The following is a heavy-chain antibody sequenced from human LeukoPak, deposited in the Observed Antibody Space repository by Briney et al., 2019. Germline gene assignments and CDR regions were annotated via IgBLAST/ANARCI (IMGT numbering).Heavy chain of an antibody. Sequence: GGSLRLSCAASGFTVSSNYMSWVRQAPGKGLEWVSVIYSGGSTYYADSVKGRFTISRDNSKNTLYLQMNSLRAEDTAVYYCARDANQGNRWFDPWGQGTLVTVSS. CDR1: GFTVSSNY. CDR3: ARDANQGNRWFDP. J-gene: IGHJ5*02. V-gene: IGHV3-66*01. D-gene: IGHD1-14*01. CDR2: IYSGGST.